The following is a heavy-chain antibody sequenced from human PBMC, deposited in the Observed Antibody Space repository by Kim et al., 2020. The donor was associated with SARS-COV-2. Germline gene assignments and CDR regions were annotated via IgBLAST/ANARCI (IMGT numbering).Heavy chain of an antibody. V-gene: IGHV3-48*02. CDR1: GFTFSTYS. CDR2: ISGSSRSI. D-gene: IGHD4-17*01. J-gene: IGHJ6*01. Sequence: GGSLRLSCAASGFTFSTYSMNWVRQAPGKGLEWLSYISGSSRSIYYSDSVKGRFTVSRDNAENSLYLQMSSLRDEDTAVYYCARSYGDYTNYYYYGLDV. CDR3: ARSYGDYTNYYYYGLDV.